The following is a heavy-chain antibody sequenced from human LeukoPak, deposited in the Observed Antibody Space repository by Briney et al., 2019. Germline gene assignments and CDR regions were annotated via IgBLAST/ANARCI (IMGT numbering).Heavy chain of an antibody. V-gene: IGHV1-18*01. D-gene: IGHD4-11*01. J-gene: IGHJ4*02. Sequence: ASVKVSFKASGYTFTSYGISWVRQAPGQGLEWMGWISAYNGNTNYAQKLQGRVTMTTDTSTSTAYMELRSLRSDDTAVYYCARTADYSNYDDYFDYWGQGTLVTVSS. CDR3: ARTADYSNYDDYFDY. CDR2: ISAYNGNT. CDR1: GYTFTSYG.